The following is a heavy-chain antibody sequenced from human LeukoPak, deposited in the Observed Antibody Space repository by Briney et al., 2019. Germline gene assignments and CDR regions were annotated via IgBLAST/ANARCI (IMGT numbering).Heavy chain of an antibody. Sequence: ASVKVSCKASGYTFSTYGISWVRQAPGQGLEWMGRISVHKGHTNNAQKFQGSLTLTTDTSTNTAYMELRSLRSDDTAVYYCTRDPEGGDDFDYWGQGTLVTVSS. CDR3: TRDPEGGDDFDY. J-gene: IGHJ4*02. CDR2: ISVHKGHT. CDR1: GYTFSTYG. V-gene: IGHV1-18*01. D-gene: IGHD1-14*01.